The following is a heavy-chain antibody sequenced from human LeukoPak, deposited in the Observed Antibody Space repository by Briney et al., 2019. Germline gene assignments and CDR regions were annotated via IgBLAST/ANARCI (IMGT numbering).Heavy chain of an antibody. Sequence: GGSLRLSCAASGFTFSSYSMNWVRQAPGKGLEWVSSISSSSSYIYYADSVKGRFTISRDNAKNSLYLQMNSLRAEDTAVYYCARVTTVTTHFDYWGQGTLVTVSS. V-gene: IGHV3-21*01. CDR2: ISSSSSYI. CDR1: GFTFSSYS. D-gene: IGHD4-17*01. CDR3: ARVTTVTTHFDY. J-gene: IGHJ4*02.